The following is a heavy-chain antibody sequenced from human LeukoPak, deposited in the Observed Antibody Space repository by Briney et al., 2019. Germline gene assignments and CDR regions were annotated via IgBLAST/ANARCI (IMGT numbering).Heavy chain of an antibody. J-gene: IGHJ2*01. D-gene: IGHD3-22*01. CDR2: ISGSGGST. Sequence: GSLXLSCAASGFTFSSYAMNWVRQAPGKGLEWVSGISGSGGSTYYADSVKGRFPISRDNSKNTLCLQMNSLRAEDTAVYYWAKGMFGYLGGLYWYFDLWGRGTLVTVSS. CDR1: GFTFSSYA. CDR3: AKGMFGYLGGLYWYFDL. V-gene: IGHV3-23*01.